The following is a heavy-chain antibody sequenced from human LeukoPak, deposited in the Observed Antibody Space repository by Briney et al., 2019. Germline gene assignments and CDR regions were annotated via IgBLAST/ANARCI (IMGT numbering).Heavy chain of an antibody. CDR2: ISGSGGST. Sequence: PGGSLRLSCAASEFTFSSYAMSWVRQAPGKGLEWVSAISGSGGSTYYADSVKGRFTISRDNSKNTLYLQMNSLRAEDTAVYYCAKGGHPYYDYVWGSYRQLYYFDYWGQGTLVTVSS. V-gene: IGHV3-23*01. CDR1: EFTFSSYA. CDR3: AKGGHPYYDYVWGSYRQLYYFDY. J-gene: IGHJ4*02. D-gene: IGHD3-16*02.